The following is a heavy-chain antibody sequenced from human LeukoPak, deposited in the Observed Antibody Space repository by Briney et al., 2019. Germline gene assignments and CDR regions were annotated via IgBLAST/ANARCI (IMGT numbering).Heavy chain of an antibody. CDR3: ARGLGYSSSWTREDAFDI. CDR2: IYYSGST. D-gene: IGHD6-13*01. CDR1: GGSISSYY. Sequence: SETLSLTCTVSGGSISSYYWSWIRQPPGKGLEWIGYIYYSGSTNYNPSLKSRVTISVDTSKNQFSLKLSSVTAADTAVYYCARGLGYSSSWTREDAFDIWGQGTVVTVSS. J-gene: IGHJ3*02. V-gene: IGHV4-59*01.